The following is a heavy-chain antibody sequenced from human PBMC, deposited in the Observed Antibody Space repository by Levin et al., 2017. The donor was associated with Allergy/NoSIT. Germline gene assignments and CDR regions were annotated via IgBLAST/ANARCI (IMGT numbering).Heavy chain of an antibody. CDR2: IRSKDNNYAT. J-gene: IGHJ4*02. D-gene: IGHD3-22*01. CDR1: GFSFSGSA. CDR3: TRLQYYYDSAGYYNFDY. V-gene: IGHV3-73*01. Sequence: GESLKISCAASGFSFSGSAMHWVRQAPGKGLEWVVRIRSKDNNYATAYSASVKGRFTISRDDSKNTAYLQMNSLRTDDAGLYYCTRLQYYYDSAGYYNFDYWGQGTLVTVSS.